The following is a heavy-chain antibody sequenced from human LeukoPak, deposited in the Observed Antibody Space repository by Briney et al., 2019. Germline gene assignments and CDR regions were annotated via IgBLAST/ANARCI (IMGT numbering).Heavy chain of an antibody. J-gene: IGHJ4*02. CDR2: ISAYNGNT. D-gene: IGHD3-22*01. CDR1: GYTFSNHD. V-gene: IGHV1-18*01. Sequence: ASVKVSCKASGYTFSNHDINWVRQAPGQGLEWMGRISAYNGNTNYAQKLQGRVTMTTDTSTSTAYMELRSLRSDDTAVYYCARFGQNYYDSSGYFDYWGQGTLVTVSS. CDR3: ARFGQNYYDSSGYFDY.